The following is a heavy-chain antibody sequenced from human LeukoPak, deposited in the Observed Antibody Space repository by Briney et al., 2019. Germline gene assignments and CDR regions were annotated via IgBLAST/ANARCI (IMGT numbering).Heavy chain of an antibody. CDR2: TYPTDSDT. Sequence: GESLKISCKGSGYSFTSYWIGWVRQMPGKGLEWMGITYPTDSDTRYSPSFQGQVTISADKSISTAYLQWSSLKASDTAMYYCARNYYYGSGSYYNEGDYWGQGTLVTVSS. J-gene: IGHJ4*02. D-gene: IGHD3-10*01. V-gene: IGHV5-51*01. CDR3: ARNYYYGSGSYYNEGDY. CDR1: GYSFTSYW.